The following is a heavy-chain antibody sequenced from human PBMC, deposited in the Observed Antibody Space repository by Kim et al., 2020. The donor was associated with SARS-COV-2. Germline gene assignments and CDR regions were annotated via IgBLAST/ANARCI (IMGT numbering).Heavy chain of an antibody. V-gene: IGHV4-61*01. CDR3: ARGRAGGSGWSAFDY. D-gene: IGHD6-19*01. CDR1: GGSVSSGSYY. J-gene: IGHJ4*02. Sequence: SETLSLTCTVSGGSVSSGSYYWSWIRQPPGKGLEWIGYIYYSGSTNYNPSLKSRVTISVDTSKNQFSLKLSSVTAADTAVYYCARGRAGGSGWSAFDYWGQGTLVTVSS. CDR2: IYYSGST.